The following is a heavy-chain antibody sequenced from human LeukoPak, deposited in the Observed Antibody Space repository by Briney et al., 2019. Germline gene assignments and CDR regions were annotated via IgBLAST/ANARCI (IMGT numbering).Heavy chain of an antibody. CDR1: GGSFSGYY. V-gene: IGHV4-34*01. J-gene: IGHJ4*02. Sequence: SETLSLTRAVYGGSFSGYYWSWIRQPPGKGLEWIGEINHSGSTNYNPSLKSRVTISVDTSKNQFSLKLSSVTAADTAVYYCARSADSGGYFREITLYYFDYWGQGTLVTVSS. D-gene: IGHD3-22*01. CDR2: INHSGST. CDR3: ARSADSGGYFREITLYYFDY.